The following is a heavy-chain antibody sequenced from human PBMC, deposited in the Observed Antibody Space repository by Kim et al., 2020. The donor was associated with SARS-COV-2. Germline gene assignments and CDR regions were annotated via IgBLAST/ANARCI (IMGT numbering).Heavy chain of an antibody. D-gene: IGHD6-19*01. J-gene: IGHJ4*02. V-gene: IGHV3-23*01. CDR1: GLTFSSYA. CDR2: ISGDGRST. Sequence: GGSLRLSCLASGLTFSSYAMSWVRQAPGKGLEWVSSISGDGRSTFYADSVKGRFTVSRDNSKNTLYLQTLGLRAEDAAVYYCVKSLTEGWMYFDYWGQG. CDR3: VKSLTEGWMYFDY.